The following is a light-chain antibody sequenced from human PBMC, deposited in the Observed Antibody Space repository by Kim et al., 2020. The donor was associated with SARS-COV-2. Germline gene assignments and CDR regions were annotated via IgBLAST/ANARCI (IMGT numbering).Light chain of an antibody. J-gene: IGLJ2*01. Sequence: VAFGQTVRITCQGDSHRSYYATWYQQKPGQAPKVVIYGKDNRPSGVPDRFSGSSSGNTAYLTITGTQAGDEADYYCNSRDSNDYVVFGGGTKVTVL. V-gene: IGLV3-19*01. CDR1: SHRSYY. CDR2: GKD. CDR3: NSRDSNDYVV.